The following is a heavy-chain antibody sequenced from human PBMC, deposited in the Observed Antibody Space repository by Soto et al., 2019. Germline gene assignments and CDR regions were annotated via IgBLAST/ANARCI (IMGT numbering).Heavy chain of an antibody. CDR2: IYYSGST. V-gene: IGHV4-39*01. J-gene: IGHJ4*02. CDR1: GGSISSSSYY. CDR3: ARNWVGDTSHLRY. Sequence: SETLSLTCTVSGGSISSSSYYWGWIRQPPGKGLEWIGSIYYSGSTYYNPSLKSRVTISVDTSKNQFSLKLSSVTAADTAVYYCARNWVGDTSHLRYWGQGTLVTVSS. D-gene: IGHD1-26*01.